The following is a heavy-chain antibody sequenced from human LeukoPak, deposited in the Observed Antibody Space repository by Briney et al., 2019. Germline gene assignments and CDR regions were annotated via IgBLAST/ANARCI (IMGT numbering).Heavy chain of an antibody. J-gene: IGHJ6*02. D-gene: IGHD3-22*01. CDR1: GGSFSGYY. CDR2: INHSGST. V-gene: IGHV4-34*01. Sequence: SETLSLTCAVYGGSFSGYYWSWIRQPPGKGLEWIGEINHSGSTNYNPSLKSRVTISVDTSKNQFSLKLSSVTAADTAVYCCARGNYDSSGYYYVLYYYYGMDVWGQGTTVTVSS. CDR3: ARGNYDSSGYYYVLYYYYGMDV.